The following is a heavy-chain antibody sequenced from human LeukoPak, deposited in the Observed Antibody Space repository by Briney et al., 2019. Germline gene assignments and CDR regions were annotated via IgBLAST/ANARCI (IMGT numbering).Heavy chain of an antibody. V-gene: IGHV3-7*01. CDR3: AHSGSYHDY. Sequence: GGSLRLSCAASGFTFSSDWMSWVRQAPGEGLEWVAKIKQDGSEKHYVDSVKGRFTISRDNAKNPLYLQMNSLRAEDTAVYHCAHSGSYHDYWGQGTLVTVSS. D-gene: IGHD1-26*01. J-gene: IGHJ4*02. CDR1: GFTFSSDW. CDR2: IKQDGSEK.